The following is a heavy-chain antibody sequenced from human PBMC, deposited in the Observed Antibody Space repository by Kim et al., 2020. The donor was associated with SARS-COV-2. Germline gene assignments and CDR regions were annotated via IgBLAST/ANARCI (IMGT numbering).Heavy chain of an antibody. Sequence: SETLSLTCAVYGGSFSGYYWSWIRQPPGKGLEWIGEINHSGSTNYNPSLKSRVTISVDTSKNQFSLKLSSVTAADTAVYYCARFGQYSSSWYVSQFGPRSAGAGSSYYFDYWGQGTLVTVSS. CDR1: GGSFSGYY. V-gene: IGHV4-34*01. D-gene: IGHD6-13*01. CDR2: INHSGST. J-gene: IGHJ4*02. CDR3: ARFGQYSSSWYVSQFGPRSAGAGSSYYFDY.